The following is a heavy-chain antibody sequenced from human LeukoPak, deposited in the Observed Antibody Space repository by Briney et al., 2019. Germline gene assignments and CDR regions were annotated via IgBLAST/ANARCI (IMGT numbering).Heavy chain of an antibody. CDR3: ARTTGDYVDYLGGRWYFDL. CDR2: ISSNGGST. D-gene: IGHD4-17*01. J-gene: IGHJ2*01. V-gene: IGHV3-64*01. CDR1: GFIFNIHA. Sequence: PGGSLTLFCAPCGFIFNIHATLWPRQAPGKGLEYVSAISSNGGSTYYANSVKGRFTISRDNSKKTLYLQMGSLRAEDMAVAHYARTTGDYVDYLGGRWYFDLWGRGTLVTVSS.